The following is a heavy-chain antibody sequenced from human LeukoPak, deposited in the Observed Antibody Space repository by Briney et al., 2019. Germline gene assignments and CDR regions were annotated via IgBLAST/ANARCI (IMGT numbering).Heavy chain of an antibody. CDR3: ARHTIFGVVIYNWFDP. CDR1: GYSISSGYY. Sequence: PSETLSLTCAASGYSISSGYYCGWIRQPPGKGLEWIGSIYHSGSTYYNPSLKSRVTISVDTSKNQFSLKLSSVTAADTAVYYCARHTIFGVVIYNWFDPWGQGTLVTVSS. CDR2: IYHSGST. J-gene: IGHJ5*02. D-gene: IGHD3-3*01. V-gene: IGHV4-38-2*01.